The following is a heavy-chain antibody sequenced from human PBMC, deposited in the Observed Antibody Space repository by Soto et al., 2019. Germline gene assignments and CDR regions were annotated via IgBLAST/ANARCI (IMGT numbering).Heavy chain of an antibody. CDR1: GFTFDDYA. CDR2: ISWNSGSI. CDR3: AKDAITMVRGVISYYGLDV. V-gene: IGHV3-9*01. Sequence: EVQLVESGGGLVQPGRSLRLSCAASGFTFDDYAMHWVRQAPGKGLEWVSGISWNSGSIGYADSVKGRFTISRDNAKNSLYLQMNRLRAEYTALCYCAKDAITMVRGVISYYGLDVGGQGTTVTVSA. D-gene: IGHD3-10*01. J-gene: IGHJ6*01.